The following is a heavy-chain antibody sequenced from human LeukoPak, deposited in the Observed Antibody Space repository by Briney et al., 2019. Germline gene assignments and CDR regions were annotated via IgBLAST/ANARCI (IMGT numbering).Heavy chain of an antibody. J-gene: IGHJ6*02. V-gene: IGHV3-53*01. Sequence: GGSLRLSCAASGFTVSSNYMSWVRQAPGKGLEWVSVIYSGGSTYYADSVKGRFTISRDNSKNTLYLQMNSLRAEDTAVYYCARDRRKDPYYYYGMDVWGQGTTVTVSS. CDR1: GFTVSSNY. CDR2: IYSGGST. CDR3: ARDRRKDPYYYYGMDV.